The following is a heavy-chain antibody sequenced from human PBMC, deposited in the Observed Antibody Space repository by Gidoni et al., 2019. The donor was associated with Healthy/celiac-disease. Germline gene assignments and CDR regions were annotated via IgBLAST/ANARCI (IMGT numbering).Heavy chain of an antibody. V-gene: IGHV4-34*01. Sequence: QVQLQQWGAGLLKTSESLSLPCAVYGGSFRGDYLSWIRQPPGKGLEWIGEINHSGSTNYNPSLKSRVTISVDTSQNPFSLKLSSVTAADTAVYYCARCVLLWFGETKDYYYYMDVWGKGTTVTVSS. CDR2: INHSGST. CDR3: ARCVLLWFGETKDYYYYMDV. D-gene: IGHD3-10*01. J-gene: IGHJ6*03. CDR1: GGSFRGDY.